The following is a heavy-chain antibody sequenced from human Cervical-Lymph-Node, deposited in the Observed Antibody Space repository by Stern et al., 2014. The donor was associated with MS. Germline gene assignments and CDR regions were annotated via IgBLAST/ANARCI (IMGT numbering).Heavy chain of an antibody. J-gene: IGHJ4*02. CDR1: GFPYSSYA. CDR3: AKENGHGYNHLDY. D-gene: IGHD5-24*01. Sequence: VQLVQSGGGLVQPGGSLRLSCEASGFPYSSYAMGWVRQAPGKGLEWVSKISGSGDSTYYADSVKGRFTISRDKSKNTLYLQMNSLRAEDTAVYYCAKENGHGYNHLDYWGQGALVTVSS. CDR2: ISGSGDST. V-gene: IGHV3-23*04.